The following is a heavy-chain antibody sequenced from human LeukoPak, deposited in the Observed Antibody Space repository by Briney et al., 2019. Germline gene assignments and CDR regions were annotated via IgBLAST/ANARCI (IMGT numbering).Heavy chain of an antibody. V-gene: IGHV3-23*01. D-gene: IGHD4-23*01. CDR2: ISGSGGST. CDR1: GFTFSSYG. CDR3: ARRWDSRFYFDY. J-gene: IGHJ4*02. Sequence: GGSLRLSCAASGFTFSSYGMSWVRQAPGKGLEWVSAISGSGGSTYYADSVKGRFTISRDNAKNSLYLQMNSLRAEDTALYYCARRWDSRFYFDYWGQGTLVTVSS.